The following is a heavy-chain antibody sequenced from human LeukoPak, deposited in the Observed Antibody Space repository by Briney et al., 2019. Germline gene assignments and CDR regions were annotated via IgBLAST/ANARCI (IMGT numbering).Heavy chain of an antibody. Sequence: GSLRPSCAASGFTFSSYSMNWVRQAPGKGLEWVSLISWDGGSTYYADSVKGRFTISRDNSKNSLYLQMNSLRTEDTALYYCAKDDCGGDCYPFGYWGQGTLVTVSS. J-gene: IGHJ4*02. CDR2: ISWDGGST. CDR3: AKDDCGGDCYPFGY. CDR1: GFTFSSYS. D-gene: IGHD2-21*02. V-gene: IGHV3-43*01.